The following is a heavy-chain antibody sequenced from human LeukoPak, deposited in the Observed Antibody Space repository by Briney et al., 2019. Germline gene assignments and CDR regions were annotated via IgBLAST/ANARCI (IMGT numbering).Heavy chain of an antibody. Sequence: QTGGSLRLSCAASGFTFDDYATHWVRQAPGKGLEWVSLISWDGGSTYYADSVKGRFTISRDNSKNSLYLQMNSLRAEDTALYYCAKGNRDWYYFDYWGQGTLVTVSS. CDR1: GFTFDDYA. CDR3: AKGNRDWYYFDY. D-gene: IGHD3/OR15-3a*01. J-gene: IGHJ4*02. CDR2: ISWDGGST. V-gene: IGHV3-43D*03.